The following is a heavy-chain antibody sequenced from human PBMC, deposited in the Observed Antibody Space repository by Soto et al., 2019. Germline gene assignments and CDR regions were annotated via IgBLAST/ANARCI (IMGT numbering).Heavy chain of an antibody. D-gene: IGHD1-1*01. CDR2: IKSNSGGT. CDR1: RNSFIDYY. V-gene: IGHV1-2*02. J-gene: IGHJ6*02. CDR3: AREDYNWNDYYYYGMDV. Sequence: QVELVQSGAEVRKPGASVKVSCKASRNSFIDYYIHWVRQAPGQGLEWMGWIKSNSGGTKYAQRFQGRVTMTRDTSISTIYMELSRLKSDDTAVYYSAREDYNWNDYYYYGMDVWGQGTTVIVSS.